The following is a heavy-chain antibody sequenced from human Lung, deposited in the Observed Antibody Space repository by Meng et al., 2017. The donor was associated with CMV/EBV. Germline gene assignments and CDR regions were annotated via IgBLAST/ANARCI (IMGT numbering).Heavy chain of an antibody. Sequence: VGLGESGGGLVRVGGSLRLSCAASGFTFRNYWMHWVRQVPGKAPVWVSRIDSQESSMTYADSVKGRFTVSRDNGKNTLYLQMNSLRIEDTAVYYCVREGGQWFYWGQGTLVTVSS. D-gene: IGHD3-22*01. V-gene: IGHV3-74*03. CDR3: VREGGQWFY. CDR2: IDSQESSM. CDR1: GFTFRNYW. J-gene: IGHJ4*02.